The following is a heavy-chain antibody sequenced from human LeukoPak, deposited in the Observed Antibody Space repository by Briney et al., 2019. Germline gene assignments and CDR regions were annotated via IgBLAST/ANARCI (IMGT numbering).Heavy chain of an antibody. Sequence: PGGSLRLSCGGSGITLSRNWINWVRQAPGKGLEWVAVISYDGSNKYYADSVKGRFTISRDNSKNTLYLQMNSLRAEDTAVYYCARDLAIEGYYDSSGHDYWGQGTLVTVSS. V-gene: IGHV3-30*03. J-gene: IGHJ4*02. CDR2: ISYDGSNK. D-gene: IGHD3-22*01. CDR1: GITLSRNW. CDR3: ARDLAIEGYYDSSGHDY.